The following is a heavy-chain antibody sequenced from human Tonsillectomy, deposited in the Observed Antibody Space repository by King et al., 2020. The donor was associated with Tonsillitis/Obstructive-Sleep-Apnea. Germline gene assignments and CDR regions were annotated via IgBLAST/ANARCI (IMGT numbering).Heavy chain of an antibody. Sequence: QLQESGPGLVKPSETLSLTCTVSGGSVSSGSYYWSWIRQPPGKGLEWIGYIYYSGSTNYNPSLKSRVTISVDTSTNQFSLNLSSVTAADTAVYYCARASLRYDFWSGYLYYFDYWGQGTLVTVSS. CDR1: GGSVSSGSYY. D-gene: IGHD3-3*01. CDR3: ARASLRYDFWSGYLYYFDY. CDR2: IYYSGST. J-gene: IGHJ4*02. V-gene: IGHV4-61*01.